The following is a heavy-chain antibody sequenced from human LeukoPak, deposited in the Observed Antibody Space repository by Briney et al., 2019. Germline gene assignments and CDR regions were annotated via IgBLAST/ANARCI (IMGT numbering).Heavy chain of an antibody. J-gene: IGHJ4*02. CDR2: ISSSGSSI. CDR3: ARPGSSGSLDY. Sequence: GGSLRLSCAASGFTFSDYYMSWIRQAPGKGLEWVSYISSSGSSIYYADSVKGRFTISRDNAKNSLYLQMNSLRVEDTAVYYCARPGSSGSLDYWGQGTLVTVSS. V-gene: IGHV3-11*01. D-gene: IGHD5-12*01. CDR1: GFTFSDYY.